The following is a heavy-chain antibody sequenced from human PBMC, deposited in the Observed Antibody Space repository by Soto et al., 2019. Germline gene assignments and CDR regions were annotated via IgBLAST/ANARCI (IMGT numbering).Heavy chain of an antibody. CDR3: VRERYQVISDGMDV. CDR1: GYTFTGYY. Sequence: ASVKVSCKASGYTFTGYYVHWVREAPGQGLEWMGWINPETGGTSYAQKFQGRVTLSRDTSINTAYLELSRLRFDDAAVYFCVRERYQVISDGMDVWGEGTTVTVSS. CDR2: INPETGGT. D-gene: IGHD2-2*01. J-gene: IGHJ6*04. V-gene: IGHV1-2*02.